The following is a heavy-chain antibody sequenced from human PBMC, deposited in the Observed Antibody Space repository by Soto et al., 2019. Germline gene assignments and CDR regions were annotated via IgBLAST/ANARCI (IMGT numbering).Heavy chain of an antibody. D-gene: IGHD2-21*02. Sequence: WGSLRLSCAASGFTFSSYTLNWVRRAPGKGLEWVATSSDRRTGNTHYSDSVRGRFTLSRDYSRNILFLQMDSLRADDTALYSCTTWLTDHFDYWGRGTQVTVSS. CDR2: SSDRRTGNT. V-gene: IGHV3-23*01. J-gene: IGHJ4*02. CDR3: TTWLTDHFDY. CDR1: GFTFSSYT.